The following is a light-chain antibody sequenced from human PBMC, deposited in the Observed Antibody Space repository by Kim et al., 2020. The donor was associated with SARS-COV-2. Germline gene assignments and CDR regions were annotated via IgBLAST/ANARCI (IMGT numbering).Light chain of an antibody. CDR3: QQHNNWPYT. J-gene: IGKJ2*01. CDR2: AAS. Sequence: SGSPGENAALACRASQSVGTTLVWYQQKAGQAPRLLIYAASAGATGVPARFSGSGSGTEFTLTISSPQPEDSAVYYCQQHNNWPYTLGQGTKLEI. V-gene: IGKV3-15*01. CDR1: QSVGTT.